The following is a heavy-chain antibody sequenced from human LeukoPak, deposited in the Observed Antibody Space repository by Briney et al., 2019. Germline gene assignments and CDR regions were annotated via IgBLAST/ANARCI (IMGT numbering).Heavy chain of an antibody. CDR2: ISGSGGST. V-gene: IGHV3-23*01. CDR3: AKDEGYSGSYYDFDY. CDR1: GFTFSSYA. Sequence: GGSLRLSCAASGFTFSSYAMSWVRQAPGKGLEWVSAISGSGGSTYYADSVKGRFTISRDNSKNTLYLQMNSLRAEDTAVYYCAKDEGYSGSYYDFDYWGQGTLVSVSS. D-gene: IGHD1-26*01. J-gene: IGHJ4*02.